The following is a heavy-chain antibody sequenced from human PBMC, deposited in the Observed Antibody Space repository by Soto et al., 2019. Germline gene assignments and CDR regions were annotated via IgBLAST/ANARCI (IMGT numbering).Heavy chain of an antibody. CDR1: GFTFSSYG. J-gene: IGHJ4*02. Sequence: QVQLVESGGGVVQPGRSLRLSCAASGFTFSSYGMHWVRQAPGKGLEWVAVIWYDGSNKYYADSVKGRFTISRDNSKNTLYLQMNSLRAEDTAVYYCARDVNIVVVPAAMISGGADYWGQGTLVTVSS. CDR2: IWYDGSNK. D-gene: IGHD2-2*01. V-gene: IGHV3-33*01. CDR3: ARDVNIVVVPAAMISGGADY.